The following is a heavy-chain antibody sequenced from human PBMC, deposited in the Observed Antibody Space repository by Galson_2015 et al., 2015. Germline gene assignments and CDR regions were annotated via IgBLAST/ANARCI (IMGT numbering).Heavy chain of an antibody. V-gene: IGHV5-51*01. CDR3: VRRPLYSGSYFGYFDY. D-gene: IGHD1-26*01. CDR2: IYPSDSET. CDR1: GYSFSIYW. Sequence: QSGAEVKKPGESLEISCKASGYSFSIYWIGWVRQEPGEGLELVGLIYPSDSETRYSPSFQGHVTISADTSINTAYLQWNSLQTSDTATYYCVRRPLYSGSYFGYFDYWGQGTLVTVSS. J-gene: IGHJ4*02.